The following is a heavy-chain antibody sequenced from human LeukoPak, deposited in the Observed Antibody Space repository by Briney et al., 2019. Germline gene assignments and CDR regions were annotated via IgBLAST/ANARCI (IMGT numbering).Heavy chain of an antibody. Sequence: GGSLRLSCAASGFTFSSYAMRWVRQAPGKGLEWVSAISGSGGSTYYADSVKGRFTISRDNSKNTVYLKMNSLRAEDTAVYYCAKAPMATLPDPFDYWGQGTLVTVSS. CDR2: ISGSGGST. CDR3: AKAPMATLPDPFDY. V-gene: IGHV3-23*01. CDR1: GFTFSSYA. J-gene: IGHJ4*02. D-gene: IGHD5-24*01.